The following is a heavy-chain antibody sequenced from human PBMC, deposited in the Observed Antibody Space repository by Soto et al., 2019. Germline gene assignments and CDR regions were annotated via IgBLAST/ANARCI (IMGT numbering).Heavy chain of an antibody. CDR1: GGSISSYS. J-gene: IGHJ5*02. V-gene: IGHV4-4*07. D-gene: IGHD2-2*01. Sequence: QVQLQESGPGLVKPSETLSLTCTVSGGSISSYSWNWIRQSAGKGLEWIGRMYSSGSTNYNPSLNSRVSMSLDTSRNQFSLKLSSVTAADTAVYYCAKRGLEGREPGADNWLDPWGQGTLVTVSS. CDR2: MYSSGST. CDR3: AKRGLEGREPGADNWLDP.